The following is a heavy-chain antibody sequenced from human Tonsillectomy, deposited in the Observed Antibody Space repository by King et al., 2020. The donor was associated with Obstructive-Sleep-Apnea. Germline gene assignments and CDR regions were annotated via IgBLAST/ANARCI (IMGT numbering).Heavy chain of an antibody. J-gene: IGHJ6*02. D-gene: IGHD6-13*01. V-gene: IGHV1-46*03. CDR3: ARGDGDPGAQQAGKNLSYYYGMDV. CDR2: INPSGRST. CDR1: GYTFTSHY. Sequence: VQLVESGAEMKKPGASVKVSCKASGYTFTSHYIHWMRQAPGQGLEWMGIINPSGRSTNYAQKFQGRVTMTRDTSPSTVYMELSSLRSEDTAGDYCARGDGDPGAQQAGKNLSYYYGMDVWGQGTTVTVSS.